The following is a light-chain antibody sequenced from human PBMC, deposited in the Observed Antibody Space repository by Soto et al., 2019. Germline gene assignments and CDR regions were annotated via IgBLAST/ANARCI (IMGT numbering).Light chain of an antibody. V-gene: IGKV3-20*01. J-gene: IGKJ3*01. Sequence: EIVLTRSPGTLSLSPGERATLSCRASQSVFSSYLAWYQQNPGQAPRLLIYGASSRASGIPDRFSGSGSGTEFTLTISRLEPEDFAVYYCQQYGSAPFTFGPGTKVDVE. CDR3: QQYGSAPFT. CDR1: QSVFSSY. CDR2: GAS.